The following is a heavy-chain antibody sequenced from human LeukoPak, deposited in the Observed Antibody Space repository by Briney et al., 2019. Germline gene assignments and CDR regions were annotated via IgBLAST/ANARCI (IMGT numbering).Heavy chain of an antibody. CDR1: GFTFSSYW. V-gene: IGHV3-7*01. D-gene: IGHD3-3*01. CDR3: AREAYYDFWSGYYGGLDY. CDR2: IKQDGSEK. J-gene: IGHJ4*02. Sequence: GGSLRLSCAASGFTFSSYWMSWVRQAPGKGLEWVANIKQDGSEKYYVDSVKGRFTISRDNAKNSLYLQMNSLRAEDTAVYYCAREAYYDFWSGYYGGLDYWGQGTLVTVSS.